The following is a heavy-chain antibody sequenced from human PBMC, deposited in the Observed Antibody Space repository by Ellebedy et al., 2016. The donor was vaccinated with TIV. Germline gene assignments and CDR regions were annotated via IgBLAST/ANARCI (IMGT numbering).Heavy chain of an antibody. V-gene: IGHV3-7*01. J-gene: IGHJ6*03. Sequence: GESLKISXAGFGFPLGGYWMGWVRQAPGKGLEWVANIKQDGSETHYVDTVRGRFTISRDNAKNSLYLQMNNLGAEDTALYYCAKVFGTVNYMDVWGKGTTVTVS. D-gene: IGHD3-3*01. CDR3: AKVFGTVNYMDV. CDR2: IKQDGSET. CDR1: GFPLGGYW.